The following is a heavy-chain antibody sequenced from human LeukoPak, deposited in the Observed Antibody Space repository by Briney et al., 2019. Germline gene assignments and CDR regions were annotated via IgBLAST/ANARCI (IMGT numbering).Heavy chain of an antibody. J-gene: IGHJ4*02. CDR2: IYYSGST. CDR3: ARDSSSWAVILDY. V-gene: IGHV4-34*01. D-gene: IGHD6-13*01. Sequence: SETLSLTCAVYGGSFSDYSWSWIRQPPGKGLEWIGSIYYSGSTYYNPSLKSRVTISVDTSKNQFSLKLSSVTAADTAVYYCARDSSSWAVILDYWGQGTLVTVSS. CDR1: GGSFSDYS.